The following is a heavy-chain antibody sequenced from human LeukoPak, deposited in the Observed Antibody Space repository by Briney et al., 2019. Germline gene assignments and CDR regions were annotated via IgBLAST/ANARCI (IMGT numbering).Heavy chain of an antibody. CDR1: GGSISSGGYS. CDR2: IYHSGST. CDR3: ARRWIQLWFFDY. J-gene: IGHJ4*02. Sequence: PSQTLSITCAVSGGSISSGGYSWSWIRQPPGKGLEWIGYIYHSGSTYYNPSLKSRVTISVDRPKNQFSLKLSSVTAADTAVYYCARRWIQLWFFDYWGQGTLVTVSS. D-gene: IGHD5-18*01. V-gene: IGHV4-30-2*01.